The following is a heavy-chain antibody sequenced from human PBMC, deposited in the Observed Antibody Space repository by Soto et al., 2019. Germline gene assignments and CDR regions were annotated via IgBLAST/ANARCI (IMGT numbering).Heavy chain of an antibody. Sequence: KPSETLSLTCTVSGGSISSYYWSWIRQPPGKGLEWIWYIYFGGSTNYNPSLKRRFTISVDTSKNQFSLKLSSVTAADTAVYYCARGGGDKVSTFDYWGQGTLVTVSS. CDR2: IYFGGST. CDR1: GGSISSYY. J-gene: IGHJ4*02. D-gene: IGHD3-16*01. CDR3: ARGGGDKVSTFDY. V-gene: IGHV4-59*01.